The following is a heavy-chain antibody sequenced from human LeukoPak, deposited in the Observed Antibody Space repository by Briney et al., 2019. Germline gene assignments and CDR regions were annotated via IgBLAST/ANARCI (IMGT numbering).Heavy chain of an antibody. D-gene: IGHD3-10*02. V-gene: IGHV3-23*01. J-gene: IGHJ5*02. CDR1: GFTFSTYA. CDR2: IPGSGGIT. CDR3: VKDYYVA. Sequence: PGGSLRLSXAASGFTFSTYAMSWVRQAPGKGLDWVSTIPGSGGITYYADSVKGRFTISRDNSKNTVYLQMNSLRAEDTAVYYCVKDYYVAWGQGTLVTVSS.